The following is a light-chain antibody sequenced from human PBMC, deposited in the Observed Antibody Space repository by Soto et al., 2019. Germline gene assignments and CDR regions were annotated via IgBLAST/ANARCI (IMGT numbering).Light chain of an antibody. Sequence: QAVVTQPPSASGTPGQRVTISCSGSSSNIGSNYVYWYQQLPGTAPKVLIYKNNQRPSGVPDRFSGSKSGTSASLAISGLRSEDEADYFCVGWDDSLSGWVFGGGTQLTVL. CDR1: SSNIGSNY. CDR3: VGWDDSLSGWV. CDR2: KNN. J-gene: IGLJ3*02. V-gene: IGLV1-47*01.